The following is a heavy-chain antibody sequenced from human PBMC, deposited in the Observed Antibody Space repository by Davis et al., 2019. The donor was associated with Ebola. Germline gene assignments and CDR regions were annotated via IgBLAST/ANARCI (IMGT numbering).Heavy chain of an antibody. CDR1: GFIFSSHW. V-gene: IGHV3-7*03. CDR2: IKQDGSEK. D-gene: IGHD3-3*01. CDR3: ASRPADTFYYGVFDY. J-gene: IGHJ4*02. Sequence: PGGSLRLSCAASGFIFSSHWMTWVRQSPGKGLEWVANIKQDGSEKYSKNSPYLQMNSLRGEDTAVYYCASRPADTFYYGVFDYWGQGALVTVSS.